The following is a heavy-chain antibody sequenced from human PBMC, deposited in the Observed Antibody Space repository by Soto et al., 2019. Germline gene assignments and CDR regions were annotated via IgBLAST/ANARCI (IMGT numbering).Heavy chain of an antibody. CDR2: ISPSSTTI. CDR3: ARDPSPTTSGWYYFDY. Sequence: GGSLRLSCAASGFTFSGYFLAWVRQAPGKGLERISYISPSSTTIYYADSVRGRFTISRDNAKNSLYLQMNFLRAEDTAVYFCARDPSPTTSGWYYFDYWGQGSLVTVSS. D-gene: IGHD6-19*01. J-gene: IGHJ4*02. V-gene: IGHV3-48*01. CDR1: GFTFSGYF.